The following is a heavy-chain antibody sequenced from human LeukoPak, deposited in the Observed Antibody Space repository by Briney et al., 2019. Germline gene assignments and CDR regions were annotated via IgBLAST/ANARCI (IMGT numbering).Heavy chain of an antibody. CDR2: IDPSDSYT. CDR3: ARRYCSSTSCYDY. Sequence: GEPLMISCKCAGYSFTSYWISLVRQMPGKRLEWLGRIDPSDSYTNYSPSFQGHVTISADKSISTAYLQWSSLKASDTAMYYCARRYCSSTSCYDYWGQGTLVTVSS. CDR1: GYSFTSYW. D-gene: IGHD2-2*01. J-gene: IGHJ4*02. V-gene: IGHV5-10-1*01.